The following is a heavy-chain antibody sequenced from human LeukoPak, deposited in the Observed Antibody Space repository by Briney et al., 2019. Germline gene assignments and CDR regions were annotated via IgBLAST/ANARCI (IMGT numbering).Heavy chain of an antibody. CDR1: GYTFTGYY. D-gene: IGHD2-2*01. CDR2: INPNSGGT. CDR3: ARDLYCSSTSCYASNYYYGMDV. Sequence: GASVKVSCKASGYTFTGYYMHWVRQAPGQGLEWMGRINPNSGGTNYAQKFQGRVTMTRDTSISTAYMELSRLRSDDTAVYYCARDLYCSSTSCYASNYYYGMDVWGQGTTVTVSS. J-gene: IGHJ6*02. V-gene: IGHV1-2*06.